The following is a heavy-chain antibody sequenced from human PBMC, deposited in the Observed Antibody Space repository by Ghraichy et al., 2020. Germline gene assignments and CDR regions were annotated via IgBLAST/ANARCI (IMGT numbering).Heavy chain of an antibody. CDR2: ISADGNKK. J-gene: IGHJ4*02. V-gene: IGHV3-30*18. CDR3: AKEEGVVTAHFDY. D-gene: IGHD2-21*02. CDR1: GFTFSTYG. Sequence: GEYLNISCAASGFTFSTYGMVWVRQAPGKGLEWVAIISADGNKKYYADSVKGRFTISRDNSKNTLYLQMNSLRAEDTAVYYCAKEEGVVTAHFDYWGQGTLFTVSS.